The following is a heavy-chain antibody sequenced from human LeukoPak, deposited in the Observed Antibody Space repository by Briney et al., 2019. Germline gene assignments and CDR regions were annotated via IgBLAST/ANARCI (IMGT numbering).Heavy chain of an antibody. J-gene: IGHJ6*02. D-gene: IGHD3-3*01. CDR2: IYYSGST. Sequence: KPSETLSLTCTVSGGSISSYYWSWIRQPPGKGLEWIGYIYYSGSTKYNPSLKSRLTISVDTSKNQFSLKLSSVTASDTAVYYCARDGGYGFFGWTPPYYYYGMDVWGQGTTVTVSS. CDR3: ARDGGYGFFGWTPPYYYYGMDV. V-gene: IGHV4-59*12. CDR1: GGSISSYY.